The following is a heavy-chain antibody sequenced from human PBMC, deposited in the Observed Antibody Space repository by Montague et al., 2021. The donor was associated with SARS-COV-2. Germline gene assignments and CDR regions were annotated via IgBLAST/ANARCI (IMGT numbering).Heavy chain of an antibody. D-gene: IGHD3-9*01. Sequence: SLRLSCAASGFTFSNSPMRWVRQAPGKGLDWVSVIHSAGRGTYYADSVQGRFTISRDNLTNTVYLQMNSLRDVDTALYYCATVVDILAGYSLINLDAWGQGTLVVVSS. CDR3: ATVVDILAGYSLINLDA. CDR1: GFTFSNSP. J-gene: IGHJ5*02. CDR2: IHSAGRGT. V-gene: IGHV3-23*03.